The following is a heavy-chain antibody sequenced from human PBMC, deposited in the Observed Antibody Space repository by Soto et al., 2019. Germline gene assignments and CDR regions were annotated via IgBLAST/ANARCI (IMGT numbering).Heavy chain of an antibody. CDR1: GYSFTSYW. V-gene: IGHV5-51*01. J-gene: IGHJ6*02. CDR3: ARVESWYVTEV. Sequence: GESLKISCKGSGYSFTSYWIGLLRQIPWKGLEWMGIIYPGDSDTRYSPSFQGQVTISADKSISTAYLQWSRLKASDTAMYYCARVESWYVTEVWGQGTTVTVSS. CDR2: IYPGDSDT. D-gene: IGHD6-13*01.